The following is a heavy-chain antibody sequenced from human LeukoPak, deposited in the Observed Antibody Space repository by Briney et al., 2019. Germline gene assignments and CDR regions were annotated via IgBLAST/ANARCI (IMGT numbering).Heavy chain of an antibody. CDR1: GFTFSNYWM. CDR2: INYSGGT. Sequence: GSLRLSCAASGFTFSNYWMLWIRQPPGKGLEWIGSINYSGGTSYNPSLKSRLTISRDTTKNQFSLKLSSVTAADTAIYYCARYQGGTMFDIWGQGTKVTVSS. V-gene: IGHV4-39*01. J-gene: IGHJ3*02. D-gene: IGHD3-10*01. CDR3: ARYQGGTMFDI.